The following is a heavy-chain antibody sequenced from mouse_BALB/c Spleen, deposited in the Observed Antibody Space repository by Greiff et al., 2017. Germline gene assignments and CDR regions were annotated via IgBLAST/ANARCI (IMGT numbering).Heavy chain of an antibody. CDR2: IYPYNGGT. Sequence: VQLQQPGAELVRPGASVKISCKASGYTFTDYNMHWVKQSHGKSLEWIGYIYPYNGGTGYNQKFKSKATLTVDNSSSTAYMELRSLTSEDSAVYYCARSYAMDYWGQGTSVTVSS. V-gene: IGHV1S29*02. CDR3: ARSYAMDY. CDR1: GYTFTDYN. J-gene: IGHJ4*01.